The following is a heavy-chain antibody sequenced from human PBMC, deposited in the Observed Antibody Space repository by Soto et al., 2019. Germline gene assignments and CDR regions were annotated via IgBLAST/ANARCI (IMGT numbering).Heavy chain of an antibody. CDR2: ISYDGSNK. J-gene: IGHJ3*02. CDR1: GFTFSSYG. CDR3: AKPEAGALDI. V-gene: IGHV3-30*18. Sequence: GGSLRLSCAASGFTFSSYGMHWVRQAPGKGLEWVAVISYDGSNKYYADSVKGRFTISRDNSKNTLYLQMNSLRAEDTAVYYCAKPEAGALDIWGQGTMVTVSS.